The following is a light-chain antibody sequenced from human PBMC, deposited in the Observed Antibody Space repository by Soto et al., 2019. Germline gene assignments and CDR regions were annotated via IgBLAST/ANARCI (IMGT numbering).Light chain of an antibody. CDR2: KAS. CDR1: QSISSW. J-gene: IGKJ1*01. V-gene: IGKV1-5*03. Sequence: DIQMTQSPSTLSASVGDRVTITCRASQSISSWLAWYQQKSGKAPNLLIYKASSLESGVPSRFSGSGAGTEVTLTISSLQPDDVATYYCQQYNSYSSWTFGQGTKVEIK. CDR3: QQYNSYSSWT.